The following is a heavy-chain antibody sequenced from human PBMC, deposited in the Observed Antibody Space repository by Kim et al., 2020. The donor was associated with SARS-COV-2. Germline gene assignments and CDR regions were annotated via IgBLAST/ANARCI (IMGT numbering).Heavy chain of an antibody. CDR1: GFTFSNYA. J-gene: IGHJ4*02. Sequence: GGYLRLSCAASGFTFSNYAMSWVRQAPGKGLEWVSTISASGDSTYYADSVRGRFTISRDNSKNTLYLQMNSLRAEDTAIYYCAKVPPLGVAAGACYYFVYWGQGTLVTVSS. CDR2: ISASGDST. D-gene: IGHD2-21*02. V-gene: IGHV3-23*01. CDR3: AKVPPLGVAAGACYYFVY.